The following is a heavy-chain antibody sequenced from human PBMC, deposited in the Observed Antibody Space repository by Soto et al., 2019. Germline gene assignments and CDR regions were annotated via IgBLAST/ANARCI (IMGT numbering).Heavy chain of an antibody. Sequence: VASVKVTCRGSAHNFTKNWIGWVRQMPGKGLEWMGIIYPGDSETRYSPSFQGQVTISVDKSKNTAYLHWSSLKAPDTAIYYCFILYGAARRGLDYWRPGTRVTVSS. CDR3: FILYGAARRGLDY. V-gene: IGHV5-51*01. D-gene: IGHD2-8*01. CDR1: AHNFTKNW. CDR2: IYPGDSET. J-gene: IGHJ4*02.